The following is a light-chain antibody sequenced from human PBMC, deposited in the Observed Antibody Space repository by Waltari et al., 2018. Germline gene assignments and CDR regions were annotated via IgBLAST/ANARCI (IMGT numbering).Light chain of an antibody. CDR1: QSLSSY. CDR2: AAS. J-gene: IGKJ2*02. Sequence: DIQMTQSPSSLSASVGDRVTITCRASQSLSSYLNWYQQKPGKAPKLLIYAASSLQSGVPSRFSGSRSGTDFTLTISSLQPEDFATYYCQQSYSTPPCTFGQGTKLEIK. V-gene: IGKV1-39*01. CDR3: QQSYSTPPCT.